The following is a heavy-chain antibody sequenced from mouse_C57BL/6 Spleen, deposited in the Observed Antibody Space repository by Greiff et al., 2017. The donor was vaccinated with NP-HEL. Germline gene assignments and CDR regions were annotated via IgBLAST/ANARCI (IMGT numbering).Heavy chain of an antibody. V-gene: IGHV1-52*01. CDR3: ARGVLYAMDY. J-gene: IGHJ4*01. D-gene: IGHD2-14*01. CDR1: GYTFTSYW. Sequence: QVQLQQPGAELVRPGSSVKLSCKASGYTFTSYWMHWVKQRPIQGLEWIGNIDPSDSETHYNQKFKDKATLTVDKSSSTAYMQLSSLTSEDSAGYYCARGVLYAMDYWGQGTSVTVSS. CDR2: IDPSDSET.